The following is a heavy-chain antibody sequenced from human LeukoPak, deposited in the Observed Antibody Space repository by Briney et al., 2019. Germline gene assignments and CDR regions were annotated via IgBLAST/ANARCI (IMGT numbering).Heavy chain of an antibody. CDR2: IWYDGSNK. D-gene: IGHD5-12*01. CDR3: VRDQVINDGYNGYNYASFDY. V-gene: IGHV3-33*01. J-gene: IGHJ4*02. CDR1: GFTFSSYG. Sequence: GRSLRLSCAASGFTFSSYGMHWVRQAPGKGLEWVAVIWYDGSNKYYADSVKGQFSISRDNSKNMMYLQLNSLRAEDTAVYYCVRDQVINDGYNGYNYASFDYWGQGTLVTVSS.